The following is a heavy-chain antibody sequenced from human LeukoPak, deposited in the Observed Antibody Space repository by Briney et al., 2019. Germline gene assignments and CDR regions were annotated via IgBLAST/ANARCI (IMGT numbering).Heavy chain of an antibody. CDR3: ASERGDYDSDNWFDS. D-gene: IGHD4-17*01. V-gene: IGHV4-59*01. CDR1: GASIGSYF. Sequence: SETLSLTCTVSGASIGSYFWSWIRQPPGKGLEWIGYIYYGGGTKYNPPFESRITISVDTSKNRISLNLTSVTASDTAIYYCASERGDYDSDNWFDSWGQGTLVTVSS. J-gene: IGHJ5*01. CDR2: IYYGGGT.